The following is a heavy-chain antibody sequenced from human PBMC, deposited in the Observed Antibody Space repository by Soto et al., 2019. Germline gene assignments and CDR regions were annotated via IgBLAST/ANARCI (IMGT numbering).Heavy chain of an antibody. V-gene: IGHV4-30-4*01. CDR1: GGPIKTGDYY. CDR2: VFYSGAT. D-gene: IGHD3-10*01. CDR3: ARAGFSYGHLLF. J-gene: IGHJ4*02. Sequence: SETLSLTXNVSGGPIKTGDYYWNWIRQPPGKGLEWIGYVFYSGATNYSPSLKSRAAISMDTSKNQFSLSLTSVTAADTAVYYCARAGFSYGHLLFWGQGIRVTVSS.